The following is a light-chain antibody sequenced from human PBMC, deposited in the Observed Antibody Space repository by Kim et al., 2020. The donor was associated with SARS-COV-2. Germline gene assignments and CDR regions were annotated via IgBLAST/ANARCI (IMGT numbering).Light chain of an antibody. CDR3: QHHVTYHIT. Sequence: VGDRVGTTCRRGQSSGRCLSCYQQKPGKRPDLLMYGAASVQSGVASRCSGGGSGTDYTLTISGLQHDDFSTYYCQHHVTYHITFGQGTRLEIK. CDR2: GAA. J-gene: IGKJ5*01. CDR1: QSSGRC. V-gene: IGKV1-5*01.